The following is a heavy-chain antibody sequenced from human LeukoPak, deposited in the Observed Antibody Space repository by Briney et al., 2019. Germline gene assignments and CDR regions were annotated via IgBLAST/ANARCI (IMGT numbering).Heavy chain of an antibody. CDR1: GGSISSYY. CDR3: ASQSSGYYLGWFDP. V-gene: IGHV4-59*01. D-gene: IGHD3-22*01. Sequence: SETLSLTCTVSGGSISSYYWSWIRQPPGKGLEWIGDIYYSGSTTYNPSLKSRVTISVDASKNQFSLKLSSVTAADTAVYYCASQSSGYYLGWFDPWGQGTLVTVSS. CDR2: IYYSGST. J-gene: IGHJ5*02.